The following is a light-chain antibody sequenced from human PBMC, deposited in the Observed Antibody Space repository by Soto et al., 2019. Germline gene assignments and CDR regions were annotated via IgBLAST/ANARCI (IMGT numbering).Light chain of an antibody. CDR3: QQFDKLIT. CDR1: QTISNNF. CDR2: DAS. J-gene: IGKJ4*01. V-gene: IGKV3D-20*01. Sequence: EIVLTQSPSTLSLSPGERATLSCGASQTISNNFLAWYQQRPGLAPRLLIYDASNRAAGIPDRFSGSGSGTDFTLTISRLEPEAFAVYYCQQFDKLITFGGGTKVEI.